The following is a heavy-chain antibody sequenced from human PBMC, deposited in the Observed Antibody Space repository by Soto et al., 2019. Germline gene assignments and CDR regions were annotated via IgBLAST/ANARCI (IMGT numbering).Heavy chain of an antibody. CDR2: ISSSSSTI. V-gene: IGHV3-48*02. D-gene: IGHD3-22*01. J-gene: IGHJ4*02. CDR1: GFTFSSYS. CDR3: ARSYYDSRGYYRPVYYLDY. Sequence: EVQLVESGGGLVQPGGSLRQSCAASGFTFSSYSMNWVRQAPGKGLEWVSYISSSSSTIYYADSVKGRFTISRDNAKNSLYLQMNSLRDEDTAVYYCARSYYDSRGYYRPVYYLDYWGQGTLVTVSS.